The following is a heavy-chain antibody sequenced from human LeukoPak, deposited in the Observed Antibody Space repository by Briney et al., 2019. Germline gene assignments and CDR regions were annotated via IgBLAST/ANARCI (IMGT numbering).Heavy chain of an antibody. CDR2: IYHTGST. CDR3: VRASKGWFDP. J-gene: IGHJ5*02. Sequence: SETLSLTCTISGGSVSDYYWSWIRQSPGKGLEWIGYIYHTGSTSYSPSLKSRVTISADTSKNQFSLKLSSVTAADTAVYYCVRASKGWFDPWGQGTLVTVSS. CDR1: GGSVSDYY. V-gene: IGHV4-59*02.